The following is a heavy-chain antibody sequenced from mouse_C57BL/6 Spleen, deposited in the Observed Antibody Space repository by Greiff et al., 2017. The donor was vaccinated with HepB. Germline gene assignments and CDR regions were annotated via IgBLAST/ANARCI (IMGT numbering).Heavy chain of an antibody. V-gene: IGHV3-6*01. CDR2: ISYDGSN. J-gene: IGHJ3*01. CDR3: ARGGPAQATAY. D-gene: IGHD3-2*02. Sequence: EVHLVESGPGLVKPSQSLSLTCSVTGYSITSGYYWNWIRQFPGNKLEWMGYISYDGSNNYNPSLKNRISITRDTSKNQFFLKLNSVTTEDTATYYCARGGPAQATAYWGQGTLVTVSA. CDR1: GYSITSGYY.